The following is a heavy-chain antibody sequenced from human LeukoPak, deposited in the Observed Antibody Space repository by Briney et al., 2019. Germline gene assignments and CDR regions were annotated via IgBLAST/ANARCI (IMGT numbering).Heavy chain of an antibody. J-gene: IGHJ5*02. D-gene: IGHD2-21*01. Sequence: KPSETLSLTCTVSGGSISSYYWSWIRQPPGKGLEWIGYIYYSGSTNYNPSLKSRVTISVDTSKNQFSLKLSSVTAADTAVHYCARDYCGGDCYPMGDWFDPWGQGTLVTVSS. CDR1: GGSISSYY. V-gene: IGHV4-59*01. CDR3: ARDYCGGDCYPMGDWFDP. CDR2: IYYSGST.